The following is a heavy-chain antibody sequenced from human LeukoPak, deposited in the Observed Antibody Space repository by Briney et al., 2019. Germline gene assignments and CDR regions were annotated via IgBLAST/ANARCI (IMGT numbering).Heavy chain of an antibody. J-gene: IGHJ4*02. Sequence: GGSLRLSCAASGFTLSTYWMNWVRQAPGKGLEWVANINQDGSEKYYVDSVRGRFTISRDNAKNSLFLQMNSLRAEDTAVYFCARGAYGPDYWGQGTLSPSPQ. V-gene: IGHV3-7*05. D-gene: IGHD4-17*01. CDR3: ARGAYGPDY. CDR2: INQDGSEK. CDR1: GFTLSTYW.